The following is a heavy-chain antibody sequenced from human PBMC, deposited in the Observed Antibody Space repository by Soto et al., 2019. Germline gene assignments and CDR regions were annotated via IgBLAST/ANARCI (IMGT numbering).Heavy chain of an antibody. J-gene: IGHJ4*02. CDR2: IIPILGIA. D-gene: IGHD3-9*01. V-gene: IGHV1-69*04. CDR3: ARDRGYDILTGYYIIDDY. CDR1: GGTFSSYT. Sequence: SVKVSCKASGGTFSSYTIIWVRQAPGQGLEWMGRIIPILGIANYAQKLQGRVTMTTDTSTSTAYMELRSLRSDDTAVYYCARDRGYDILTGYYIIDDYWGQGTLVTVSS.